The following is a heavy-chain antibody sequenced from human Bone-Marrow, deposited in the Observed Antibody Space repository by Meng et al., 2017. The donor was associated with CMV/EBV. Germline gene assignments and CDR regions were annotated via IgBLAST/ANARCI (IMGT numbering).Heavy chain of an antibody. CDR3: ARGVGESLGWEMGY. Sequence: VQLVGSGGGLVPPGGSRRLSCAASGFTFSNLWFHWVRQAPGKGLVWVARINSDESSRSYADSVKGRFTISRDNSKNTLYLQMNSLRADDTAVYYCARGVGESLGWEMGYWGQGTLVTVSS. CDR2: INSDESSR. J-gene: IGHJ4*02. CDR1: GFTFSNLW. V-gene: IGHV3-74*01. D-gene: IGHD1-26*01.